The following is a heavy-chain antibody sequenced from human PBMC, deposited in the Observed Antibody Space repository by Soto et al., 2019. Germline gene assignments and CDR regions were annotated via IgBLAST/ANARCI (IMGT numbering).Heavy chain of an antibody. Sequence: SETLSLTCTVSGGSISSSSYYWGWIRQPPGKGLEWIGSIYYSGSTYYNPSLKSRVTISVDTSKNQFSLKLSSVTAADTAVYYCARDRRQLWLSGRYYYGMDVWGQGTTVTVSS. D-gene: IGHD5-18*01. V-gene: IGHV4-39*02. CDR1: GGSISSSSYY. CDR2: IYYSGST. J-gene: IGHJ6*02. CDR3: ARDRRQLWLSGRYYYGMDV.